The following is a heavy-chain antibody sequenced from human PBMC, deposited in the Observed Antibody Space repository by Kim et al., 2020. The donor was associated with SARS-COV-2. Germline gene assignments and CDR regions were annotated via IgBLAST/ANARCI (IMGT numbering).Heavy chain of an antibody. J-gene: IGHJ3*02. CDR1: GGSFSGYY. D-gene: IGHD1-1*01. CDR3: ARVPTGTTYDAFDI. Sequence: SETLSLTCAVYGGSFSGYYWSWIRQPPGKGLEWIGEINHSGSTNYNPSLKSRVTISVDTSKNQFSLKLSSVTAADTAVYYCARVPTGTTYDAFDIWGQGTMVTVSS. V-gene: IGHV4-34*01. CDR2: INHSGST.